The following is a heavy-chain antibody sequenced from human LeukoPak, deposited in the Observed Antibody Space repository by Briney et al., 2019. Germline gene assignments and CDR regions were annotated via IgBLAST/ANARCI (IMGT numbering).Heavy chain of an antibody. CDR1: GFTFSSYG. D-gene: IGHD3-10*01. CDR3: AKGRDYYGSGSYVDY. Sequence: PGGSLRLSCAASGFTFSSYGMHWVRQAPGKGLEWVAFIRYDGSNKYYADSVKGRFTISRDNSKNTLYLQMNSLRAEDTAVYYCAKGRDYYGSGSYVDYWGQGTLVTVSS. J-gene: IGHJ4*02. CDR2: IRYDGSNK. V-gene: IGHV3-30*02.